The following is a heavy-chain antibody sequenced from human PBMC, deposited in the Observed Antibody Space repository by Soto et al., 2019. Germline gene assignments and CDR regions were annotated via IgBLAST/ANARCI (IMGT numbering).Heavy chain of an antibody. CDR1: CRHIISGCSY. D-gene: IGHD2-2*01. CDR3: ARDRVGSLGYCSSTSCYGMDV. V-gene: IGHV4-31*03. J-gene: IGHJ6*02. CDR2: IYYSGST. Sequence: SVTLSLTCTIYCRHIISGCSYWIWIRQHPGEGLEWIGYIYYSGSTYYNPSLKSRVTISVDTSKNQFSLKLSSVTAADTAVYYCARDRVGSLGYCSSTSCYGMDVWGQGTTVT.